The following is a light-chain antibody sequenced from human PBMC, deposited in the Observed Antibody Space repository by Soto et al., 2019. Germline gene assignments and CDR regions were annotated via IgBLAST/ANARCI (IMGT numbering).Light chain of an antibody. CDR2: GAS. V-gene: IGKV3-15*01. J-gene: IGKJ1*01. Sequence: EIVMTQSPGTLSVSPGHTATLSCRASQSVTRNVAWYQQKPGQAPRLLIEGASTRATGVPARFSGSGSDTGFTLTISSLQSEDFAVYNCQQYNNWPQTFGQGTKVDIK. CDR3: QQYNNWPQT. CDR1: QSVTRN.